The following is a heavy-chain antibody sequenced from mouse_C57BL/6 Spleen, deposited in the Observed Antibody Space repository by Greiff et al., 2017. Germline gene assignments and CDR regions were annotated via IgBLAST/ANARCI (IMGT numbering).Heavy chain of an antibody. V-gene: IGHV1-64*01. Sequence: VQLQQPGAELVKPGASVKLSCKASGYTFTSYWLHWVKQRPGQGLEWIGMIHPNSGSTNYNEKFKSKATLTVDKSSSTAYMQLSSLTSEDSAVYYCARGDYHWYFDVWGTGTTVTVSS. CDR1: GYTFTSYW. CDR3: ARGDYHWYFDV. D-gene: IGHD2-4*01. CDR2: IHPNSGST. J-gene: IGHJ1*03.